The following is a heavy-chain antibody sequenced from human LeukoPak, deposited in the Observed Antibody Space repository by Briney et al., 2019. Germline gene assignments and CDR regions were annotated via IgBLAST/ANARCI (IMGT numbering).Heavy chain of an antibody. V-gene: IGHV4-59*01. CDR1: GGSISSYS. J-gene: IGHJ1*01. CDR2: ISYSGRT. D-gene: IGHD4-17*01. Sequence: SETLSLTCTVSGGSISSYSWSWIRQPPGKGLEWFGYISYSGRTNYNPSLKSRGTISVDTSKNQFSLKLRSVTAADTAVYYCARGIDYGDFQHWGQGTLVTVSS. CDR3: ARGIDYGDFQH.